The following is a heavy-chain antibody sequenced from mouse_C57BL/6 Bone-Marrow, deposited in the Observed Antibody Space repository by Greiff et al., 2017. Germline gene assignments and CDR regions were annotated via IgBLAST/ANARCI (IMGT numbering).Heavy chain of an antibody. CDR2: ISNGGGST. CDR3: ARHDY. J-gene: IGHJ2*01. CDR1: GFTFSDYY. Sequence: VQLKQSGGGLVQPGGSLKLSCAASGFTFSDYYMYWVRQTPEKRLEWVAYISNGGGSTYYPDTVKGRVTISRDNAKNTLYLQMSRLKSEDTAMYYCARHDYWGQGTTLTVPS. V-gene: IGHV5-12*01.